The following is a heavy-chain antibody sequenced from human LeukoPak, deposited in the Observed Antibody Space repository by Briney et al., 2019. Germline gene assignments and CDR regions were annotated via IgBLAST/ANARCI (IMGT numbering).Heavy chain of an antibody. D-gene: IGHD5-18*01. V-gene: IGHV4-34*01. Sequence: SETLSLTCGVSGESFSGYYWNWIRQAPGRGLEWIGEMYHNGSTKYSPSLKSRVTISGDTSKSQFSLRVSSLTAADTAVYYCARGLRIPRRSGYSYVTPSNVALDVWGHGTTVTVSS. CDR2: MYHNGST. J-gene: IGHJ6*02. CDR1: GESFSGYY. CDR3: ARGLRIPRRSGYSYVTPSNVALDV.